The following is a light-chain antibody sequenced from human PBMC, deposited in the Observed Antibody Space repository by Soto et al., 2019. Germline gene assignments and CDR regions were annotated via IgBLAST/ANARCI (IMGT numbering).Light chain of an antibody. V-gene: IGLV6-57*04. Sequence: NFMLTQPHSVSEXXXXTVXXXXTRSSGXIASNYVQWYQQRPGSAPTTVIYEDNQRPSGVPDRFSGSIDSSSNSASLTISGLKTEDEADYYCQSYDSSTVVFGGGTKLTVL. CDR3: QSYDSSTVV. CDR1: SGXIASNY. CDR2: EDN. J-gene: IGLJ2*01.